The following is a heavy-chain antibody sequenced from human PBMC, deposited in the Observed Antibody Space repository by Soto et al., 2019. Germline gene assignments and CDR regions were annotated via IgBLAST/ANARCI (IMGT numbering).Heavy chain of an antibody. CDR3: ARDSLQFRYFDPTPVDI. D-gene: IGHD3-9*01. V-gene: IGHV1-18*01. CDR1: GYTFTSYG. Sequence: ASVKVSCKASGYTFTSYGISWVRQAPGQGLEWMGWISAYNGNTNYAQKLQGRVTMTTDTSTSTAYMELRSLRPDDTAVYYCARDSLQFRYFDPTPVDIWGQGTIV. CDR2: ISAYNGNT. J-gene: IGHJ3*02.